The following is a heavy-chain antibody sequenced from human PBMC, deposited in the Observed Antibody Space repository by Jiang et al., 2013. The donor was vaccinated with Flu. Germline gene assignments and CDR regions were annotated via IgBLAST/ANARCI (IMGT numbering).Heavy chain of an antibody. J-gene: IGHJ2*01. CDR3: ARDRWYYYDTSGSSGSGCFDL. V-gene: IGHV4-4*02. D-gene: IGHD3-22*01. CDR1: GGSINSSNW. Sequence: GSGLVKPSGTLSLTCAVSGGSINSSNWWSWVRQPPGKGLEWIGEMSHSGSTNYSPSLKSRITILVDKSKNQFSLKLSSLTAADTAMYYCARDRWYYYDTSGSSGSGCFDLWGRGTLVTVSS. CDR2: MSHSGST.